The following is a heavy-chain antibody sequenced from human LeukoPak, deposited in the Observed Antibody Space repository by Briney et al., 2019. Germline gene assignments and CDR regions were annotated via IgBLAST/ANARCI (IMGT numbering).Heavy chain of an antibody. CDR2: ISYDGSNK. J-gene: IGHJ4*02. Sequence: GRSLRLSCAASGFTFSSYGMHWVRQAPGKGLEWVAVISYDGSNKYYADSVKGRFTISRDNSKNTLYLQMNSLRAEDTAVYYCASRGGFSYFDYWGQGSLVTVSS. D-gene: IGHD3-10*01. CDR3: ASRGGFSYFDY. V-gene: IGHV3-30*03. CDR1: GFTFSSYG.